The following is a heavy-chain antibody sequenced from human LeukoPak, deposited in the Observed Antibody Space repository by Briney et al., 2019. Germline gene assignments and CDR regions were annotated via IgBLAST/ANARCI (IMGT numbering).Heavy chain of an antibody. V-gene: IGHV4-34*01. CDR2: INHSGST. Sequence: SETLSLTCAVYGGSFSGYYWSWIRQPPGKGLEWIGEINHSGSTNYNPSLKSRVTISVDTSKNQFSLKLSAVTAADTAVYYCARAFDAFDIWGQGTMVTVSS. J-gene: IGHJ3*02. CDR3: ARAFDAFDI. CDR1: GGSFSGYY.